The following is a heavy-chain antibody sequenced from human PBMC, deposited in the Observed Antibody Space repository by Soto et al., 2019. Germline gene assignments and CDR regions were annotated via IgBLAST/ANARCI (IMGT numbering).Heavy chain of an antibody. CDR3: TKSDEGATWPFDY. Sequence: GGSLRLSCAASGVTFSNYGMHWVRQAPGKGLEWVAVISYDGNVKYYADSVKGRFTISRDNSDSTLYLQLNSLTAEDTAVYYCTKSDEGATWPFDYWGQGTLVTVPQ. CDR2: ISYDGNVK. J-gene: IGHJ4*02. V-gene: IGHV3-30*18. CDR1: GVTFSNYG. D-gene: IGHD3-16*01.